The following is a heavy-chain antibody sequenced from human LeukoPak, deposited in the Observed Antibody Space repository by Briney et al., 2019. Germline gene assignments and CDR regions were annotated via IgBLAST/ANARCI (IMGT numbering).Heavy chain of an antibody. CDR3: ARPYHYDSSGYSY. J-gene: IGHJ4*02. Sequence: SETLPLTCAVYGGSFSGYYWSWIRQPPGKGLEWIGEINHSGSTNYNPSLKSRVTISVDTSKNQFSLKLSSVTAADTAVYYCARPYHYDSSGYSYWGQGTLVTVSS. V-gene: IGHV4-34*01. D-gene: IGHD3-22*01. CDR1: GGSFSGYY. CDR2: INHSGST.